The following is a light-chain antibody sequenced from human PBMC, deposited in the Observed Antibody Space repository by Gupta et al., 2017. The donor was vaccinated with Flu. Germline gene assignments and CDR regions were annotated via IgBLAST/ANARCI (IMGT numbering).Light chain of an antibody. V-gene: IGKV1-39*01. J-gene: IGKJ3*01. CDR1: QSISRY. CDR2: AAS. Sequence: DIQTTQSPSSLSASVGDRVTITCRASQSISRYLNWYQQKPGKAPKLLIYAASSLQSGVPSRFSGSGSGTDFTLTISSLQPEDFATYYCQQGDSTPFTFGHGTTVDIK. CDR3: QQGDSTPFT.